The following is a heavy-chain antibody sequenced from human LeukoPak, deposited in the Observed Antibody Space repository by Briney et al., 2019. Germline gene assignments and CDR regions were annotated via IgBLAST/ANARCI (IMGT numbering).Heavy chain of an antibody. J-gene: IGHJ4*02. CDR1: GYTFTSYY. Sequence: GASVKVSCKASGYTFTSYYMHWVRQAPGQGLEWVGIINPSGGSTSYAQKFQGRVTMTRDTSTSTVYMELSSLRSEDTAVYYCARSAAPSGSYPPPGGYWGQGTLVTVSS. CDR2: INPSGGST. D-gene: IGHD1-26*01. CDR3: ARSAAPSGSYPPPGGY. V-gene: IGHV1-46*01.